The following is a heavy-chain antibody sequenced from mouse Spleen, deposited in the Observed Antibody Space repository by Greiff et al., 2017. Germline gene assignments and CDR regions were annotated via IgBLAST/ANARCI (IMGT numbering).Heavy chain of an antibody. V-gene: IGHV1-19*01. J-gene: IGHJ2*02. Sequence: EVQLQQSGPVLVKPGASVKMSCKASGYKFSDYYMNWVKQGHGKSLEWLGIIDPYNGGTTYNQKFKGKATMTVDKSSSTVYMELNSLTSEDSAVYYCARRYGSFADYFDYWGQGTSLTVSS. CDR2: IDPYNGGT. D-gene: IGHD2-10*02. CDR3: ARRYGSFADYFDY. CDR1: GYKFSDYY.